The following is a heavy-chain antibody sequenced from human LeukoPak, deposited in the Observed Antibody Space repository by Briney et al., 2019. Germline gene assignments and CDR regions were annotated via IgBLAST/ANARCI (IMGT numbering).Heavy chain of an antibody. Sequence: SQTLSLTCAISGDSVSSNSAAWNWIRQSPSRGLEWLGRTYYRSKWYNDYPVSVKSRTTINPDTSKNQFSLHLNSVTPEDTAVYYCARGEGHYYGSGSHTTFFDYWGQGTLATVSS. V-gene: IGHV6-1*01. D-gene: IGHD3-10*01. CDR3: ARGEGHYYGSGSHTTFFDY. CDR1: GDSVSSNSAA. J-gene: IGHJ4*02. CDR2: TYYRSKWYN.